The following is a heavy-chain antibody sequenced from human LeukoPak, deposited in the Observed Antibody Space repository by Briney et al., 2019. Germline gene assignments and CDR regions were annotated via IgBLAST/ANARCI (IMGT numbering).Heavy chain of an antibody. CDR1: GGSISSSSYY. D-gene: IGHD2-2*01. V-gene: IGHV4-39*01. J-gene: IGHJ5*02. CDR2: IYYSGST. CDR3: AGTAQPHNWFDP. Sequence: SETLSLTCTVSGGSISSSSYYWGWIRPPPGKGLEWIGSIYYSGSTYYNPSLKSRVTISVDTSKNQFSLKPSSVTAADTAVYYCAGTAQPHNWFDPWGQGTLVTVSS.